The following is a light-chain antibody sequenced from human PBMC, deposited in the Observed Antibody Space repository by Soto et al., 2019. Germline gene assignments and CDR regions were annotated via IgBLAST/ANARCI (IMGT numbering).Light chain of an antibody. V-gene: IGKV3-15*01. Sequence: EIVMTQSPATLSVSPGERATLSCRASQSVSSNLAWYQQKPGQSPRLLIYGASTRATGIPARFSGSGSGTEFNLTISRLQSEDFALYYCQQYNNWPRTFGQGTKVEIK. CDR2: GAS. CDR3: QQYNNWPRT. CDR1: QSVSSN. J-gene: IGKJ1*01.